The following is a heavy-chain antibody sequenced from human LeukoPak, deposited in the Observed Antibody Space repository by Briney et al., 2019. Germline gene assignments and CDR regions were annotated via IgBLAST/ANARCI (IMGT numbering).Heavy chain of an antibody. J-gene: IGHJ3*02. V-gene: IGHV3-48*04. CDR2: ISGLSSTI. CDR1: GFTFNMYS. CDR3: AKIFSTYGGDAFDI. Sequence: GGSLRLSCAASGFTFNMYSMSWVRQAPGKGLEWVSYISGLSSTIYYSDSVKGRFTISRDNAKNSLYLQMNSLRAEDTAVYYCAKIFSTYGGDAFDIWGQGTMVTVSS. D-gene: IGHD4-23*01.